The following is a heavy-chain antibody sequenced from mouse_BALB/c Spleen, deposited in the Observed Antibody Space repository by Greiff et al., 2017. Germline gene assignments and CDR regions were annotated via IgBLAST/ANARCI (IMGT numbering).Heavy chain of an antibody. J-gene: IGHJ4*01. CDR2: IYPSDSYT. CDR3: TREGYDYDEGAMDY. CDR1: GYTFTSYW. Sequence: VQLQQPGAELVRPGASVKLSCKASGYTFTSYWINWVKQRPGQGLEWIGNIYPSDSYTNYNQKFKDKATLTVDKSSSTAYMQLSSPTSEDSAVYYCTREGYDYDEGAMDYWGQGTSVTVSS. D-gene: IGHD2-4*01. V-gene: IGHV1-69*02.